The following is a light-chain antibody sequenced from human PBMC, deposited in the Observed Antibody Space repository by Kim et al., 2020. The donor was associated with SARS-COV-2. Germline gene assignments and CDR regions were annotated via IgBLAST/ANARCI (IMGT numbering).Light chain of an antibody. CDR2: RAS. CDR3: QKYDRAPLT. Sequence: SASIGDEVTITCRASQDISNYLVWYQQKPGKVPKLLISRASTLQSGVPSRFSGSGSGTDFTLTVSSLQPEDVATYYCQKYDRAPLTFGGGTKLEI. J-gene: IGKJ4*01. CDR1: QDISNY. V-gene: IGKV1-27*01.